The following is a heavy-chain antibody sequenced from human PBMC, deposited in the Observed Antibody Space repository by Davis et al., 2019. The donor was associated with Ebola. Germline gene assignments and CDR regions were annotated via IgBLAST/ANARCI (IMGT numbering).Heavy chain of an antibody. Sequence: KVSCKGSGYSFTTYWIGWVRQMPGKGLEWMGIIYPGDSDTRYSPSFQGQVTISADKSISIAYLQWSSLKASDTAMYYCARFLEWKADYWGQGTLVTVSS. J-gene: IGHJ4*02. CDR3: ARFLEWKADY. V-gene: IGHV5-51*01. CDR2: IYPGDSDT. D-gene: IGHD3-3*01. CDR1: GYSFTTYW.